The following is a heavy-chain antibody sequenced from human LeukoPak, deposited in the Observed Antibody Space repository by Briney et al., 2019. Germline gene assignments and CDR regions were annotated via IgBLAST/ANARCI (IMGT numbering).Heavy chain of an antibody. CDR3: ARGVSLPSYLGVGYNWFDP. Sequence: PSETLSVTCTVSGGSISSGGYYWSWIRQHPGKGLEWIGYIYYSGSTYYNPSLKSRVTISVDTSKNQFSLKLSSVTAADTAVYYCARGVSLPSYLGVGYNWFDPWGQGTLVTVSS. D-gene: IGHD1-26*01. J-gene: IGHJ5*02. CDR2: IYYSGST. CDR1: GGSISSGGYY. V-gene: IGHV4-31*03.